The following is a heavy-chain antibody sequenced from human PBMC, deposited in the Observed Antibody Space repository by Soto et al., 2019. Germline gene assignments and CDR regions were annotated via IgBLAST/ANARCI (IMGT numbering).Heavy chain of an antibody. D-gene: IGHD6-13*01. Sequence: SETLSLTCTVSGGSISSSSYYWGWIRQPPGKGLEWIGSIYYSGSTYYNPFLKSRVTISVDTSKTQFSLKLSSVTAADTAVYYCANLIAAAATGSGYYYYYMDVWGKGTTVTVSS. CDR3: ANLIAAAATGSGYYYYYMDV. CDR2: IYYSGST. V-gene: IGHV4-39*01. J-gene: IGHJ6*03. CDR1: GGSISSSSYY.